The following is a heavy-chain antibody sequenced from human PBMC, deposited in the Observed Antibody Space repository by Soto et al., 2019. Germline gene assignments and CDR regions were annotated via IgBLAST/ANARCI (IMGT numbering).Heavy chain of an antibody. CDR1: GFTFSSYA. CDR2: ISGSGNNT. CDR3: TKCTGSNWYPDY. D-gene: IGHD6-13*01. Sequence: EVRLLESAGDLVQPGGSLRLSCVASGFTFSSYAMRWVRQAPGKGLEWVSAISGSGNNTYYADSVKGRFTISRDNSKDTLFLQMNILRAEDTAIDYWTKCTGSNWYPDYWGQGTLVTVSS. V-gene: IGHV3-23*01. J-gene: IGHJ4*02.